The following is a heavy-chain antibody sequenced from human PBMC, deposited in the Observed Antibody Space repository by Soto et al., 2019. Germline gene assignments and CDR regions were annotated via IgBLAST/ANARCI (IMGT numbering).Heavy chain of an antibody. Sequence: ASVKVSCKASGYTFTSYAMHWVRQARGQRLEWMGWINAGNGNTKYSQKFQGRVTITRDTSASTAYMELSSLRSEDTAVYYCASDRFYYYDSSGYYPDAFDIWGQGTMVTVSS. V-gene: IGHV1-3*01. CDR1: GYTFTSYA. CDR3: ASDRFYYYDSSGYYPDAFDI. CDR2: INAGNGNT. J-gene: IGHJ3*02. D-gene: IGHD3-22*01.